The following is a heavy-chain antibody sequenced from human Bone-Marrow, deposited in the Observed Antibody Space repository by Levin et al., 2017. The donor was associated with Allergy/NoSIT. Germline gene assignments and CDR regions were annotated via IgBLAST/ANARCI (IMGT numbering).Heavy chain of an antibody. CDR3: ARDSFSTSSVLDYYYGLDV. D-gene: IGHD6-6*01. J-gene: IGHJ6*02. Sequence: GGSLRLSCAASGFTLSQYWMTWVRQAPGKGLEWVAKIKPDGSEKYYVDSVKGRFTISRDNTRKSLSLEMNNLRSADTAVYFCARDSFSTSSVLDYYYGLDVWGQGTTVTVSS. V-gene: IGHV3-7*01. CDR2: IKPDGSEK. CDR1: GFTLSQYW.